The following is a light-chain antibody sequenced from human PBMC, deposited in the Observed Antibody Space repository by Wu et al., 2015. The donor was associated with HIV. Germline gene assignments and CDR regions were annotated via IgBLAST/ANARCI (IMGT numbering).Light chain of an antibody. V-gene: IGKV3-20*01. CDR1: QSITNSY. CDR3: QQYGSSPRT. Sequence: EIVLTQSPGTLSLSPGERATLSCRAGQSITNSYLAWYQHKPGQAPRLLIYGASNRATDIPDRFSGSGSGADFTLTISRLEPEDFAVYYCQQYGSSPRTFGQGPKVEVK. J-gene: IGKJ1*01. CDR2: GAS.